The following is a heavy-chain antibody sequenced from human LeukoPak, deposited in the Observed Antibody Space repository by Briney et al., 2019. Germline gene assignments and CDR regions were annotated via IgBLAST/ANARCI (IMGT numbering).Heavy chain of an antibody. CDR2: ISSISSDI. D-gene: IGHD4-23*01. Sequence: KPGGSLRLSCAASGFTFSSYSLNWVRQAPGKGLEWVSSISSISSDIYYADSLKGRFTISRDNAKNSLYLQMNSLRAEDTAVYYCARATVARDTASDYWGQGTLVTVSS. V-gene: IGHV3-21*01. CDR1: GFTFSSYS. J-gene: IGHJ4*02. CDR3: ARATVARDTASDY.